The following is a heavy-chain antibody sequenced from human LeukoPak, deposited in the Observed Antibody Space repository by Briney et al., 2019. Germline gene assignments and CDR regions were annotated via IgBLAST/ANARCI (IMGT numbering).Heavy chain of an antibody. V-gene: IGHV3-23*01. CDR2: ISGSGGST. CDR3: AKDQGVYYYDSSGYYHYDY. CDR1: GLTFLNYA. D-gene: IGHD3-22*01. Sequence: GGSLRLSCAASGLTFLNYAMGWVRQAPGKGLEWVSAISGSGGSTYYADSVKGRFTISRDNSKNTLYLQMNSLRAEDTAVYYCAKDQGVYYYDSSGYYHYDYWGQGTLVTVSS. J-gene: IGHJ4*02.